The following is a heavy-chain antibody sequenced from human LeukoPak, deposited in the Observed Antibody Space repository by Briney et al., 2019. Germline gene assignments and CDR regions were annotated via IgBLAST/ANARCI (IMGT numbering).Heavy chain of an antibody. CDR1: GFTFSSYA. Sequence: GGSLRLSCAASGFTFSSYAMTWVRRAPGKGLEWVSAISGSGGSTHYADSVKGRFTISRDNSKNTLYLQMNSLRAEDTAVYYCAKDRSSSGWYYFDYWGQGTLVTVSS. D-gene: IGHD6-19*01. J-gene: IGHJ4*02. V-gene: IGHV3-23*01. CDR2: ISGSGGST. CDR3: AKDRSSSGWYYFDY.